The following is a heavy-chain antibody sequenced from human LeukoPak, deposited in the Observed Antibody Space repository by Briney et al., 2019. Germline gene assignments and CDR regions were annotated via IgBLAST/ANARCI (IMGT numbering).Heavy chain of an antibody. Sequence: SVKVSCKASGGTFSSYAISWVRQAPGQGLEWMGRIIPILGIANYAQKFQGRVTITADKSTSTACMELSSLRSEDTAVYYCARGGAMVTSGLDYWGQGTLVTVSS. D-gene: IGHD5-18*01. CDR3: ARGGAMVTSGLDY. V-gene: IGHV1-69*04. J-gene: IGHJ4*02. CDR2: IIPILGIA. CDR1: GGTFSSYA.